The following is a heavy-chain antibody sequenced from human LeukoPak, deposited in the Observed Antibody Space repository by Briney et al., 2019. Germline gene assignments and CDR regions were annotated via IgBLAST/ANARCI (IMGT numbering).Heavy chain of an antibody. CDR2: INPNGGGT. CDR3: ARGDIYLDY. J-gene: IGHJ4*02. Sequence: ASVRVSCKPSGYTFTAYYIHWVQQAPGQGLEWMGWINPNGGGTNYAQTFQGRVTMTGGTSINTAYMELSRLTSDDTAVYYCARGDIYLDYWGQGTLVTVSS. V-gene: IGHV1-2*02. CDR1: GYTFTAYY.